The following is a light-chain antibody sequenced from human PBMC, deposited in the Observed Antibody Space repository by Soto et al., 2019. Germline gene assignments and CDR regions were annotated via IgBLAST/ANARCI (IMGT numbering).Light chain of an antibody. Sequence: SALTQPPSASGSPGQSVTISCTGTSSDVGGYNYVSWYQQHPGKAPKLIIYEVSKRPSGVPDRFSGSKSGNTASLTVSGLQAEDEADYYCSSYGGSKVFGGGTQLTVL. J-gene: IGLJ2*01. V-gene: IGLV2-8*01. CDR3: SSYGGSKV. CDR1: SSDVGGYNY. CDR2: EVS.